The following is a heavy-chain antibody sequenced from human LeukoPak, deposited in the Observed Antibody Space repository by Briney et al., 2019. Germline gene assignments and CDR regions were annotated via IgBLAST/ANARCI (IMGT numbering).Heavy chain of an antibody. V-gene: IGHV4-34*01. D-gene: IGHD2-15*01. Sequence: SETLSLTCAVYGGSFSGYYWSWIRQPPGKGLGWIGEINHSGSTNYNPSLESRITTSRDTSKNQFSLKLSSMTAADTAVYYCVRASVESGGAFDIWGQGTMVTVSS. J-gene: IGHJ3*02. CDR2: INHSGST. CDR1: GGSFSGYY. CDR3: VRASVESGGAFDI.